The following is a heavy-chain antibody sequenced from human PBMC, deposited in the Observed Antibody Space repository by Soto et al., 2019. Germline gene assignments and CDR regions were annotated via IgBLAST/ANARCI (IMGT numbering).Heavy chain of an antibody. CDR3: AKGALTGTTADAVDV. Sequence: GGSLRLSCAASGFTFSGYGMSWVRQAPGEGLEWVSAISRNGGSTNYADSVKGRFTISRDNSKNTLYLQMDSLRAEDTAVYYCAKGALTGTTADAVDVWGQGTMVTVSS. V-gene: IGHV3-23*01. CDR1: GFTFSGYG. J-gene: IGHJ3*01. D-gene: IGHD1-7*01. CDR2: ISRNGGST.